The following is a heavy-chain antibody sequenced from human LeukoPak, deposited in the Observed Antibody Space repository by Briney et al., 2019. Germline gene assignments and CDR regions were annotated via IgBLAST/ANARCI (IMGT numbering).Heavy chain of an antibody. Sequence: GGSLRLSCAASGFTFSSYSMIWVRQAPGKGLEWVSFSSSSHFIYYADSVKGRFTISRDNAKNSLFLQMNSLGAEDTAVYYCARDPGYASTRHYWGQGTLVTVSS. CDR2: SSSSHFI. CDR1: GFTFSSYS. D-gene: IGHD6-13*01. J-gene: IGHJ4*02. V-gene: IGHV3-21*01. CDR3: ARDPGYASTRHY.